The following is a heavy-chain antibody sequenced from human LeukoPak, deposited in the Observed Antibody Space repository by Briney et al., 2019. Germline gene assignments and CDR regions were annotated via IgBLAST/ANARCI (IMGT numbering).Heavy chain of an antibody. CDR2: ISGSGGDT. Sequence: PGGSLRLSCAASGFTFSNYAMGWVRQAPGKGLEWVSGISGSGGDTYYADSVKGRFTISRDNSKNTLYLQMNSLRAEDTAVYYCASQIAVAGPFDYWGQGTLVTVSS. CDR3: ASQIAVAGPFDY. V-gene: IGHV3-23*01. CDR1: GFTFSNYA. D-gene: IGHD6-19*01. J-gene: IGHJ4*02.